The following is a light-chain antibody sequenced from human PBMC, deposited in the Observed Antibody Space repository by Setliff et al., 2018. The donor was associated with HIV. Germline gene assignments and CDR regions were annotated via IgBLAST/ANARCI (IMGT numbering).Light chain of an antibody. CDR3: QVWDSSSDHPYG. CDR1: NIGSKS. CDR2: YDS. Sequence: SYELAQPPSVSVAPGKTARITCGGNNIGSKSVHWYQQKPGQAPVVVIYYDSDRPSGIPERFSGSNSGNTATLTISRVEAGDEADYYCQVWDSSSDHPYGFGTGTKVT. V-gene: IGLV3-21*01. J-gene: IGLJ1*01.